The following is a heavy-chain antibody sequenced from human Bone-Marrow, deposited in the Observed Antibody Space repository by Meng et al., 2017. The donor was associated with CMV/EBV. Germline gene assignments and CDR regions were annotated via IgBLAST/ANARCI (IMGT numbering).Heavy chain of an antibody. J-gene: IGHJ4*02. CDR3: ARGRVTLLERAYNSGFVLPFDH. V-gene: IGHV1-2*02. CDR1: Y. CDR2: INPDSGAT. Sequence: YMHWGREAPGQGPEWMGWINPDSGATNYAQKLQGRVTMTRDTSINTADMELTRLKSDDTAVYYCARGRVTLLERAYNSGFVLPFDHWGQGTLVTVSS. D-gene: IGHD2-8*01.